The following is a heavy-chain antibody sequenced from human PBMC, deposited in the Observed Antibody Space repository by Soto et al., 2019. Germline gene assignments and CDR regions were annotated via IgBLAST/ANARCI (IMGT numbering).Heavy chain of an antibody. CDR3: ARGSLRFLEWLKYYFDY. Sequence: QVQLVESGGGVVQPGRSLRLSCAASGFTFSSYGMHWVRQAPGKGLEWVAVIWYDGSNKYYADSVKGRFTISRDNSKNTLYLQMNSLRAEDTAVYYCARGSLRFLEWLKYYFDYWGQGTLVTVSS. CDR1: GFTFSSYG. J-gene: IGHJ4*02. D-gene: IGHD3-3*01. CDR2: IWYDGSNK. V-gene: IGHV3-33*01.